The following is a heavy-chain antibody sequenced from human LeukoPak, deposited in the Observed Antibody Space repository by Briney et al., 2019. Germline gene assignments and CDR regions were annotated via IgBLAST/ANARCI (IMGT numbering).Heavy chain of an antibody. Sequence: GGSLRLSCAASGFTFSSCWMHWVRQDPGKGLVWVSRIKSDGSTRYADSVKGRFTISRDNAKNTVSLQMTSLRAEDTGVYYCARAPSEIGGYYPEYFRHWGQGTLVIVSS. V-gene: IGHV3-74*01. CDR3: ARAPSEIGGYYPEYFRH. J-gene: IGHJ1*01. CDR1: GFTFSSCW. D-gene: IGHD3-22*01. CDR2: IKSDGST.